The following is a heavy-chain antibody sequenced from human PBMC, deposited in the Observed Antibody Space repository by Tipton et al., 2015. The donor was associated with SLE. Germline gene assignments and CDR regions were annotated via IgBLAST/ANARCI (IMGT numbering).Heavy chain of an antibody. J-gene: IGHJ4*02. Sequence: TLSLTCTVSGGSISSYYWSWIRQPPGKGLEWIGYIYYSGSTNYNPSLKSRVTISVATSKNQFSLKLSSVAAADTAVYYCARRLSSGHYFDYWGQGTLVTVSS. CDR3: ARRLSSGHYFDY. V-gene: IGHV4-59*08. CDR1: GGSISSYY. D-gene: IGHD3-22*01. CDR2: IYYSGST.